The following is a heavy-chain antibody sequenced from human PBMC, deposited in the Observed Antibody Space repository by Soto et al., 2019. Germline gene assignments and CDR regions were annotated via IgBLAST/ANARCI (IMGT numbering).Heavy chain of an antibody. CDR3: ARGGGYCTSTSCYYYGMDV. D-gene: IGHD2-2*01. CDR2: IGPAGAP. V-gene: IGHV3-13*05. CDR1: GCTFGSYD. Sequence: GSLGLTGLASGCTFGSYDMHGVRQATGKGLEWVSGIGPAGAPYYPGSVKGRFTISRENAKNSLYLQMNSLRAGDTAVYYCARGGGYCTSTSCYYYGMDVWGQGTKVTVYS. J-gene: IGHJ6*02.